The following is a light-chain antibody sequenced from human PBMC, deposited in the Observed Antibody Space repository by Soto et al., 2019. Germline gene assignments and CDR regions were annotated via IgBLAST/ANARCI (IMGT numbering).Light chain of an antibody. CDR2: NAS. CDR1: QTIRSD. J-gene: IGKJ4*01. V-gene: IGKV3-15*01. Sequence: EIVMTQSPVTLSVSPGERATLSCRASQTIRSDLAWYQQKPGQAPRLLISNASTRATSIPARFNGSGSGTEFTLAISSLLSEDFAIYYCHQYNTWPLTFGGGTKVEIK. CDR3: HQYNTWPLT.